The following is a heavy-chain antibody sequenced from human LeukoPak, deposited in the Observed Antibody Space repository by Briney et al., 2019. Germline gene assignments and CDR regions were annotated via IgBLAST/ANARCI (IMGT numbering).Heavy chain of an antibody. V-gene: IGHV3-7*01. CDR1: GFTFNNYW. CDR3: ARSLNDFWSGYYSRALDY. D-gene: IGHD3-3*01. CDR2: IREDGSEK. J-gene: IGHJ4*02. Sequence: GGSLRLSCSASGFTFNNYWMNWVRQAPGKGLEWVAKIREDGSEKHYVDSVKGRFTISRDNAKNSLYLQMNSLRAEDTAVYYCARSLNDFWSGYYSRALDYWGQGTLVTVSS.